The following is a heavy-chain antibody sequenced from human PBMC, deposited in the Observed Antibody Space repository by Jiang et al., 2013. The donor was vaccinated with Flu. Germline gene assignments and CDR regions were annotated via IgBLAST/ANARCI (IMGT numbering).Heavy chain of an antibody. J-gene: IGHJ4*02. CDR2: MYARNGDT. CDR1: GYTFSDYY. CDR3: ATEGRVSYGGSGYSFV. Sequence: QLVESGAEVKKPGASVKVSCKASGYTFSDYYMHWVRQAPGQGLEWMGWMYARNGDTMYAQNFQGRVAMTRDTSISTAYLDLSSLRFDDTAMYYCATEGRVSYGGSGYSFVWGQGTLVTVSS. V-gene: IGHV1-2*02. D-gene: IGHD2-15*01.